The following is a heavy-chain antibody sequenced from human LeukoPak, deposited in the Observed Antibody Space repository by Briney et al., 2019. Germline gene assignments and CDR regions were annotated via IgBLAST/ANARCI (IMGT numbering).Heavy chain of an antibody. CDR1: GFTFSSYA. Sequence: GGSLRLSCSASGFTFSSYAMHWVRQAPGKGLEYVSAISSNGGSTYYADSVKGRFTISRDNSKNTLYLQMNSLRAEDTAVYYCAKEGEVLRFLEWLLHYYFDYWGQGTLVTVSS. CDR3: AKEGEVLRFLEWLLHYYFDY. J-gene: IGHJ4*02. D-gene: IGHD3-3*01. V-gene: IGHV3-64*04. CDR2: ISSNGGST.